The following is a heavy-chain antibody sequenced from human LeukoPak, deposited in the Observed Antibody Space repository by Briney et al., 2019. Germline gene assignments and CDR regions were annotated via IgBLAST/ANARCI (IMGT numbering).Heavy chain of an antibody. J-gene: IGHJ4*02. Sequence: SQTLSLTCTVSGASISSNSYYWSWIRQPAGKGLEWIGRIYIRGTTNYSPSLKSRVTISIDTSKNQFSLKLSSVTAADTAVYFCAREVALRYFDYWGQGTLVTVSS. CDR3: AREVALRYFDY. CDR2: IYIRGTT. V-gene: IGHV4-61*02. D-gene: IGHD2-15*01. CDR1: GASISSNSYY.